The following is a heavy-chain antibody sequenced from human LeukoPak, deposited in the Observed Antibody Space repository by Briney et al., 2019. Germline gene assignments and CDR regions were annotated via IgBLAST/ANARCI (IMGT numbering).Heavy chain of an antibody. D-gene: IGHD2-21*02. CDR1: GFTVSSNY. Sequence: QPGGSLRLSCAASGFTVSSNYMSWVRQAPGKGLEWVSVIYSGGSTYYADSVKGRFTISRDNSKNTLYLQMNSLRAEDTAVYYCAKTHIVVVTATDNWFDPWGQGTLVTVSS. CDR3: AKTHIVVVTATDNWFDP. CDR2: IYSGGST. J-gene: IGHJ5*02. V-gene: IGHV3-66*01.